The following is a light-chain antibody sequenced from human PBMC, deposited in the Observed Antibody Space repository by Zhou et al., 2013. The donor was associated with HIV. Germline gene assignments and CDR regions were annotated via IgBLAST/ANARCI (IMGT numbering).Light chain of an antibody. Sequence: EIVLSQSPGTLSLSPGERATLSCRASQSVAGSVLSWYQKKPGQPPRLLIYDASTRATGIPARFSGSGSGTDFTLTISSLEPEDFAVYYCQHRSNWLTFGGGTKVEIK. CDR2: DAS. J-gene: IGKJ4*01. CDR1: QSVAGSV. V-gene: IGKV3D-20*02. CDR3: QHRSNWLT.